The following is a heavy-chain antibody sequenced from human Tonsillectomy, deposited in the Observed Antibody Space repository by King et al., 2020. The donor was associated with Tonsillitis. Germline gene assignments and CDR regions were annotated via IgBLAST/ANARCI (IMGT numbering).Heavy chain of an antibody. J-gene: IGHJ4*02. D-gene: IGHD6-19*01. CDR2: ISSSTIYI. V-gene: IGHV3-21*01. CDR3: ARSLSGWYFDY. Sequence: VQLVESGGGLVKPGGSLRLSCAASGFTFSIYSMNWVRQAPGKGLEWVSSISSSTIYIYYADSLKGRFTISRDNAKNSLYLQMNSLRAEDTAVYYCARSLSGWYFDYWGQGTLVTVSS. CDR1: GFTFSIYS.